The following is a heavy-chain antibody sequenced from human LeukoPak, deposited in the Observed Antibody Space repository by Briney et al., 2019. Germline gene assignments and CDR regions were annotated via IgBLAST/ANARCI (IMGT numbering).Heavy chain of an antibody. CDR1: GFTFSRRT. CDR3: ANDRVIEGYLVFDY. D-gene: IGHD2-21*01. CDR2: ITGRGGSA. J-gene: IGHJ4*02. Sequence: PGRTLRLSRAASGFTFSRRTMSWVRDAPRKGQECVSAITGRGGSAYYADSVQGRFTISRDNSKNTLYLQMNSLTAEDTAVYYCANDRVIEGYLVFDYWGQGTLVTVSS. V-gene: IGHV3-23*01.